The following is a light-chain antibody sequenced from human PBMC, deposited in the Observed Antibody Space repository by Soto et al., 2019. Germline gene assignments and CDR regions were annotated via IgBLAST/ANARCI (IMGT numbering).Light chain of an antibody. J-gene: IGKJ1*01. CDR1: QGVTGY. CDR2: AAS. Sequence: DIQLTQSPSFLSSSVGDSVTITCRASQGVTGYVAWYQQKPGKAPNLLIYAASTLHSGVPSRFSGSGSGTDFTLTISSLQPEDFAIYYCQQLNGYPLTFGHGTKVEIK. CDR3: QQLNGYPLT. V-gene: IGKV1-9*01.